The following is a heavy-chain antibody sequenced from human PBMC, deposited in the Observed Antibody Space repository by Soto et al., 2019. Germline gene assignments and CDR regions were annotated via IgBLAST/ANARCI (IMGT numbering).Heavy chain of an antibody. CDR3: AKEMGDYYDSSGSWFDH. J-gene: IGHJ5*02. V-gene: IGHV3-23*01. CDR2: ISGSGGNT. D-gene: IGHD3-22*01. Sequence: VSLRLSCAASGFTFSSYVMSWVRQAPGKGLEWVSAISGSGGNTYYADSVKGRFTISRDNSKNTLFLQMNSLRAEDTALYFCAKEMGDYYDSSGSWFDHWGQGTLVTVSS. CDR1: GFTFSSYV.